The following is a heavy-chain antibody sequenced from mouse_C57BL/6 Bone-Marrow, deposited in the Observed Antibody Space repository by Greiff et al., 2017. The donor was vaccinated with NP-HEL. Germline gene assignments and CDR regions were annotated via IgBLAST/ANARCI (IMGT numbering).Heavy chain of an antibody. CDR2: ISNGGGST. CDR1: GFTFSDYY. J-gene: IGHJ4*01. Sequence: EVMLVESGGGLVQPGGSLKLSCAASGFTFSDYYMYWVRQTPEKRLEWVAYISNGGGSTYYPDTVKGRFTISRDNAKNTLYLKMSRLKSEDTAMYYCARHKYYAMDYWGQGTSVTVSS. V-gene: IGHV5-12*01. CDR3: ARHKYYAMDY.